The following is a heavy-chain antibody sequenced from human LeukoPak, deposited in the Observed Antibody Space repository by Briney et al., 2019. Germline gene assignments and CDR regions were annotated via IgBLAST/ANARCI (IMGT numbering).Heavy chain of an antibody. V-gene: IGHV4-59*08. CDR3: ARSASIAAAGYADY. J-gene: IGHJ4*02. CDR1: GGSISSYY. CDR2: IYYSGST. D-gene: IGHD6-13*01. Sequence: SETLSLTCTVSGGSISSYYWSWIRQPPGKGLEWIGYIYYSGSTNYNPSLKSRVTISVDTSKNQFSLKLSSVTAADTAVYYCARSASIAAAGYADYWGQGTLVTVSS.